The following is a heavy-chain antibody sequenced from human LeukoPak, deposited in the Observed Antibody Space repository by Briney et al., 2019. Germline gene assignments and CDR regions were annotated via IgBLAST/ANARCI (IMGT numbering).Heavy chain of an antibody. J-gene: IGHJ4*02. CDR3: ARDDDYYDSSGYYNY. CDR1: GYTFTGYY. CDR2: INPNSGGT. V-gene: IGHV1-2*02. D-gene: IGHD3-22*01. Sequence: ASVKVSCKXSGYTFTGYYMHWVRQAPGQGLEWMGWINPNSGGTNYAQKFQGRVTMTRDTSISTAYMELSRLRSDDTAVYYCARDDDYYDSSGYYNYWGQGTLVTVSS.